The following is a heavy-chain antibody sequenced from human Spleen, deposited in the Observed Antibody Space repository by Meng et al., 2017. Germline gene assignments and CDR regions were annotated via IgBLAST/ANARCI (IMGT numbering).Heavy chain of an antibody. CDR3: ARDEDISAAGKLFGDY. D-gene: IGHD6-13*01. Sequence: SVNVSCKASGGTFSSYAISWLRQAPGQGRAWMGGIIPIFGTANYAQKFQGRVTITAEKSTSTAYMELTELRSDDTALYYCARDEDISAAGKLFGDYWGQGTLVTVSS. V-gene: IGHV1-69*06. CDR1: GGTFSSYA. J-gene: IGHJ4*02. CDR2: IIPIFGTA.